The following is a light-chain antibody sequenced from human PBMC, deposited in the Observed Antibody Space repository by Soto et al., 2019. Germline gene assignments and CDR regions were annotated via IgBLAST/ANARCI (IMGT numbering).Light chain of an antibody. CDR3: QQYDNLPLS. Sequence: DIQMTQSPSSLSASVGDRVTITCQASQDISNYLNWYQQKPRKAPKLLIDDASNLETGVPSRFSGSGSGTDFTFTISSLQPEDIATYYCQQYDNLPLSFGGGTKVEIK. CDR2: DAS. CDR1: QDISNY. V-gene: IGKV1-33*01. J-gene: IGKJ4*01.